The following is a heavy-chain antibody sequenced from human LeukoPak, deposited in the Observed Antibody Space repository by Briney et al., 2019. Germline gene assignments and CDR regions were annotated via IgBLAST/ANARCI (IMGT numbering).Heavy chain of an antibody. V-gene: IGHV4-61*01. D-gene: IGHD4-17*01. Sequence: SETLSLTCTVSGGSISSSSYYWNWIRQSPGKGLEWLGNIHYRGTTNYNPSLKSRVTLSLDTSKSQFALKMTSVIAADTAVYYCARDEHGDFQGFDYWGQGTRVTVSS. J-gene: IGHJ4*02. CDR2: IHYRGTT. CDR3: ARDEHGDFQGFDY. CDR1: GGSISSSSYY.